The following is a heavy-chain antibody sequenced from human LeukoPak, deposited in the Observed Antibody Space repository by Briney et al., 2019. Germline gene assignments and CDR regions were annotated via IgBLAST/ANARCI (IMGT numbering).Heavy chain of an antibody. V-gene: IGHV4-34*01. D-gene: IGHD4-17*01. CDR1: GGSFSGYY. Sequence: PSETLSLTCAVYGGSFSGYYWSWIRQPPGKGLEWIGEINHSGSTNYNPSLKSRVTISVDTSKNQFSLKLSSVTAADTAVYYCARASDYGDYVPAWFDPWGQGTLVTVSS. CDR3: ARASDYGDYVPAWFDP. J-gene: IGHJ5*02. CDR2: INHSGST.